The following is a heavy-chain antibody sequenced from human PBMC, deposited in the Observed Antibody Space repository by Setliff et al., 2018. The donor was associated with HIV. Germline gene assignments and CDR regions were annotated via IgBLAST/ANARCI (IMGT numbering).Heavy chain of an antibody. CDR1: GFTFSNY. V-gene: IGHV3-48*03. D-gene: IGHD1-26*01. CDR3: ARWGSGSYERVFDY. CDR2: ISSSGSPI. J-gene: IGHJ4*02. Sequence: LRLSCVVSGFTFSNYKNYEMHWVRQAPGKGLEWLSYISSSGSPIYYADSVKGRFTISRDNANNLVYLQMNSLRVEDTAVYFCARWGSGSYERVFDYWGQGMLVTVSS.